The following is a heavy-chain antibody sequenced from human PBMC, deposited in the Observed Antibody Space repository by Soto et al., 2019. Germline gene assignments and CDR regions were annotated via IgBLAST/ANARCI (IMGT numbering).Heavy chain of an antibody. CDR1: GYAFLNYG. V-gene: IGHV1-18*04. CDR3: AREAILLKGWYCDY. D-gene: IGHD6-19*01. CDR2: VSAYNGKT. Sequence: QIHLVQSGAEVRKPGASVNVSCKASGYAFLNYGYGGVRQAPGQGFEWLVWVSAYNGKTNYALRFQDRLTMNTDTSTSTAYMELRSLTSDDTDVYYCAREAILLKGWYCDYWGQGTPVTVSS. J-gene: IGHJ4*02.